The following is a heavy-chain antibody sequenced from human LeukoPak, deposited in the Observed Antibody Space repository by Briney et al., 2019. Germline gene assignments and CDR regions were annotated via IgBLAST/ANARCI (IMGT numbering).Heavy chain of an antibody. D-gene: IGHD3-9*01. J-gene: IGHJ4*02. Sequence: GESLKISCKGSGYSFTSYWISWVRQMPGKGLEWMGRIVPSGSYTNYSPSFQGHVTISADKSISTAYLQWSSLKASDTAMYYCARAIRNYDILTGYLYYFDYWGQGTLVTVSS. CDR1: GYSFTSYW. CDR3: ARAIRNYDILTGYLYYFDY. V-gene: IGHV5-10-1*01. CDR2: IVPSGSYT.